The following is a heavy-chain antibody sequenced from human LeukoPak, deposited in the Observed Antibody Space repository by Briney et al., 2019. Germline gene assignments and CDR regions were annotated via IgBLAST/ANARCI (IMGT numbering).Heavy chain of an antibody. V-gene: IGHV3-23*01. D-gene: IGHD2-15*01. CDR1: GFTFSDFA. CDR3: AKRLSRGYYGKLIFDY. CDR2: ITTSGEST. Sequence: GGSLRLSCAPSGFTFSDFAMSWVRQSPGKGLEWVSSITTSGESTYYADSVKGRFAISRDNSGSTLYLQMNSLRIEDSAVYYCAKRLSRGYYGKLIFDYWGQGAPVTVSS. J-gene: IGHJ4*02.